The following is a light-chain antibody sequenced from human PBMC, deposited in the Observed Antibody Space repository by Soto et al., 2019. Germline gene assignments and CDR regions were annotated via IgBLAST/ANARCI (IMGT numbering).Light chain of an antibody. CDR1: SSDVGSYNF. CDR3: CSYAGSGTLV. V-gene: IGLV2-23*02. CDR2: EVS. Sequence: QSALTQPASVSGSPGPSITISCTGTSSDVGSYNFVSWYQQYPGKVPKVVIYEVSMRPSGVSDRFSGSKSDNTPSLTISGLHAEDEADYYCCSYAGSGTLVFGGGTKVTVL. J-gene: IGLJ2*01.